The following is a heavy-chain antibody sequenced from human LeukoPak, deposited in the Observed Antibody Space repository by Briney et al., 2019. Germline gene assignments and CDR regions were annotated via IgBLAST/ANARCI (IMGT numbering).Heavy chain of an antibody. CDR3: ARRPVDIVATIE. J-gene: IGHJ4*02. V-gene: IGHV1-69*04. CDR2: IIPILGIA. D-gene: IGHD5-12*01. CDR1: GGTFSSYA. Sequence: ASVKVSCKASGGTFSSYAISWVRQAPGQGLEWMGRIIPILGIANYAQKFQGRVTITADKSTSTAYMELSSLRSEDTAVYYCARRPVDIVATIEWGQGTLVTVSS.